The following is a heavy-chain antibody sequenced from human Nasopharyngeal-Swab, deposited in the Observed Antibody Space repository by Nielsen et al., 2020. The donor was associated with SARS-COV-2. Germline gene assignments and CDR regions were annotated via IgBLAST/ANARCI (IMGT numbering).Heavy chain of an antibody. CDR2: IYHSGST. CDR1: GYSISSGYY. CDR3: ARHSTITIFGVVNLPATFGY. V-gene: IGHV4-38-2*01. J-gene: IGHJ4*02. D-gene: IGHD3-3*01. Sequence: SETLSLTCAVSGYSISSGYYWGWIRQPPGKGLEWIGSIYHSGSTYYNPSLKSRVTISVDTSKNQFSLKLSSVTAADTAVYYCARHSTITIFGVVNLPATFGYWGQGTLVTVSS.